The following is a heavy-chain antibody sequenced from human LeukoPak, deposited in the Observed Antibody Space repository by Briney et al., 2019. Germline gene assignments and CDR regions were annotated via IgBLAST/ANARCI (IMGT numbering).Heavy chain of an antibody. Sequence: ASVKGSCKASGYTFTSYGISWVRQAPGQGLEWMGWISAYNGNTNYAQKLQGRVTMTTDTSTSTAYMELRSLRSDDTAVYYCARDVHYYDSSGYYYRGPSDYWGQGTLVTVSS. V-gene: IGHV1-18*01. CDR3: ARDVHYYDSSGYYYRGPSDY. CDR1: GYTFTSYG. CDR2: ISAYNGNT. J-gene: IGHJ4*02. D-gene: IGHD3-22*01.